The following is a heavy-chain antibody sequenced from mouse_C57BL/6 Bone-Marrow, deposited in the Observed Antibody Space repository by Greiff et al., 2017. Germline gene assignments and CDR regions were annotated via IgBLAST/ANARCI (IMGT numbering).Heavy chain of an antibody. V-gene: IGHV1-64*01. Sequence: QVQLQQPGAELVKPGASVKLSCKASGYTFTSYWMHWVKQRPGQGLEWIGMIHPNSGSTNYNEKFKSKATLTVDKSSSTAYMQLSSLTSEDSAVXYCARSGALLFRYFDYGGQGTTLTVSA. D-gene: IGHD2-10*01. J-gene: IGHJ2*01. CDR1: GYTFTSYW. CDR3: ARSGALLFRYFDY. CDR2: IHPNSGST.